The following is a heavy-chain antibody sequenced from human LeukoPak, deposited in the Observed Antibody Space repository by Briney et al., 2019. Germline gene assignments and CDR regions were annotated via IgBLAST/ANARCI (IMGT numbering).Heavy chain of an antibody. CDR2: TSSSRTI. CDR1: GFTFSSYS. V-gene: IGHV3-48*02. D-gene: IGHD3-22*01. Sequence: GGSLRLSCAASGFTFSSYSMNWVRQAPGKGLEWVSYTSSSRTIYYADSVKGGFTISRDNAKNSLYLQMNSLRDEDTAVYYCAREPMTYGMDVWGEGATVTVSS. J-gene: IGHJ6*02. CDR3: AREPMTYGMDV.